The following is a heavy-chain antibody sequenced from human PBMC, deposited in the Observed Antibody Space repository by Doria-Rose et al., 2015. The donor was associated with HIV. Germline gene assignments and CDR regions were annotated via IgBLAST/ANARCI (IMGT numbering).Heavy chain of an antibody. J-gene: IGHJ6*02. CDR1: GFTFSRYW. D-gene: IGHD3-10*01. CDR2: IQQDGNDY. Sequence: VQLVQSGGGLVQPGGSLRLSRTASGFTFSRYWMAWVRQAPGMGLQWVASIQQDGNDYYYVDSVKVRFTISRDNAKNSLYLQMNSLRAEDAAVYYCARGPGDKGYTNYYGGYYYFSGMDVWGQGTTVTVSS. V-gene: IGHV3-7*04. CDR3: ARGPGDKGYTNYYGGYYYFSGMDV.